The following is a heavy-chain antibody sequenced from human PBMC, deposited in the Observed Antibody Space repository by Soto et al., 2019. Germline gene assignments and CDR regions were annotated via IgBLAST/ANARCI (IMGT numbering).Heavy chain of an antibody. CDR1: GFTFDDYA. J-gene: IGHJ3*02. CDR2: ISWNSGSI. Sequence: EVQLVESGGGLVQPGRSLRLSCAASGFTFDDYAMHWVRQAPGKGLEWVSGISWNSGSIGYADSVKGRFTISRDNAKNALYLQMNSLRAEDTACYYCAKGTSYALVVITIPVAFHIWGQGTMVTVSS. V-gene: IGHV3-9*01. D-gene: IGHD3-22*01. CDR3: AKGTSYALVVITIPVAFHI.